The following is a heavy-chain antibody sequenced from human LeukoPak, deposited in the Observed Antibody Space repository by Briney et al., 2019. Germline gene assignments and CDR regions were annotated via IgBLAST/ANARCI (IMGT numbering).Heavy chain of an antibody. CDR2: INHGGST. J-gene: IGHJ4*02. Sequence: SETLSLTCAVYGGSFSDYYWSWIRQSPGKGLEWIGEINHGGSTNYNPSLKSRVTISIDTSKNHYSLNLSSVTAADTAVYYCARTLSYFDYWAREPWSPSP. CDR1: GGSFSDYY. CDR3: ARTLSYFDY. V-gene: IGHV4-34*01.